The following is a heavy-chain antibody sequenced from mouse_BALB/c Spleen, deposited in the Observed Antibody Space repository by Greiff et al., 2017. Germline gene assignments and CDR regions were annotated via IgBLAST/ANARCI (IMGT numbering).Heavy chain of an antibody. CDR2: INPSTGYT. CDR1: GYTFTSYW. CDR3: ARNYGNYPYWYFDV. V-gene: IGHV1-7*01. J-gene: IGHJ1*01. Sequence: QVQLKQSGAELAKPGASVKMSCKASGYTFTSYWMHWVKQRPGQGLEWIGYINPSTGYTEYNQKFKDKATLTADKSSSTAYMQLSSLTSEDSAVYYCARNYGNYPYWYFDVWGAGTTVTVSS. D-gene: IGHD2-1*01.